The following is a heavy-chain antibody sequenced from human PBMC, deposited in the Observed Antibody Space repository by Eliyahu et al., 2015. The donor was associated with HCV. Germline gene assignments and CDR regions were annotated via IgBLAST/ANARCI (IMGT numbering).Heavy chain of an antibody. CDR3: ARDFDPLRLGELSLSPYDAFDI. Sequence: QVQLVESGGGLVKPGGSLRLSCAASGFTFSXYYMSXIRQAPGKGLEWVSYISSSSSYTNYADSVKGRFTISRDNAKNSLYLQMNSLRAEDTAVYYCARDFDPLRLGELSLSPYDAFDIWGQGTMVTVSS. CDR2: ISSSSSYT. CDR1: GFTFSXYY. J-gene: IGHJ3*02. V-gene: IGHV3-11*05. D-gene: IGHD3-16*02.